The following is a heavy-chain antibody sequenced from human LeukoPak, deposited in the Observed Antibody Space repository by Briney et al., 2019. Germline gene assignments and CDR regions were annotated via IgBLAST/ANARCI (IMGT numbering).Heavy chain of an antibody. V-gene: IGHV4-59*08. Sequence: SETLSLTCTVSGGSISSYYWSWIRQPPGKGLEWIGYIYYSGSTNYNPSLKSRVTISVDTSKNQFSLKVRSVTAADTAVYYCARPSKSGYDFDYWGQGTLVTVSS. J-gene: IGHJ4*02. CDR3: ARPSKSGYDFDY. CDR2: IYYSGST. CDR1: GGSISSYY. D-gene: IGHD5-12*01.